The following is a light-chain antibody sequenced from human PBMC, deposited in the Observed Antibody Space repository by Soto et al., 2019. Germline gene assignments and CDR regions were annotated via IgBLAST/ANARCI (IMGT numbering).Light chain of an antibody. Sequence: DIQMTQSPSTLSSSVGERVTITCRASQSISSWLAWYQQQPGKAPKLLIYDASSLESGVPSRFSGSGSGTEFTLTISSLQPDDVATYYWQQYTSYPLTFGGGTKVEIK. V-gene: IGKV1-5*01. J-gene: IGKJ4*01. CDR2: DAS. CDR1: QSISSW. CDR3: QQYTSYPLT.